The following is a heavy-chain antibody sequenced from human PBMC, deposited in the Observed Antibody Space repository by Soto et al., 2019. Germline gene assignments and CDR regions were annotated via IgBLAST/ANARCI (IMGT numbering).Heavy chain of an antibody. Sequence: EMQLLDSGGSLVQPGGSLRLSCVASGLTFGRYAMTWVRQAPGKGLEWVSTISGNGDDTFYADSVRGRFTVSRDNSNNIHYVQMNNLRADDTAVYYFTKGGHFSHFDLCGRGTLVTVSS. J-gene: IGHJ2*01. CDR2: ISGNGDDT. D-gene: IGHD3-3*02. CDR1: GLTFGRYA. V-gene: IGHV3-23*01. CDR3: TKGGHFSHFDL.